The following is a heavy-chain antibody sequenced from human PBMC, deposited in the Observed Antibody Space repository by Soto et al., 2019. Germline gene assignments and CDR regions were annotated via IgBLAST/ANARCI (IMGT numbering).Heavy chain of an antibody. CDR2: ISGSSSDT. CDR3: ATGPRRLRD. CDR1: GFTLSDSY. V-gene: IGHV3-11*05. Sequence: QVQLVESGGGLVKPGGSLRLSCAASGFTLSDSYMSWLRQAPGKGLESLSYISGSSSDTNYADSVKGRFTISRDNAKNSLELQINSLRAEDTAVYYCATGPRRLRDWGQGTLVIVSS. J-gene: IGHJ4*02.